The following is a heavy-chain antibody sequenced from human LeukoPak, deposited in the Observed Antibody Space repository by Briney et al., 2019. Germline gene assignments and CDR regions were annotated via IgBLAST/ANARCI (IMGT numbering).Heavy chain of an antibody. CDR3: ARPSSGKGYYYMDV. J-gene: IGHJ6*03. Sequence: ASVKVSCKASGYTFTGYYMHWVRQAPGQGLEWMGWINPNSGGTNYAQKFQGRVTMTRDTSISTAYMELSRLRSDDTAVYNCARPSSGKGYYYMDVWGKGTTVTVSS. V-gene: IGHV1-2*02. CDR1: GYTFTGYY. D-gene: IGHD3-22*01. CDR2: INPNSGGT.